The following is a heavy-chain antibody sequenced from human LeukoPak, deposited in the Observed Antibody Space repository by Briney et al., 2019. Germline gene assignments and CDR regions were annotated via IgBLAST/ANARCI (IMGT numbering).Heavy chain of an antibody. CDR2: IHYSGST. CDR3: ARLFYDILTFDY. J-gene: IGHJ4*02. Sequence: SETLSLTCTVSDNSISNYYWSWIRQPPGKGLEWIGYIHYSGSTNYNPSLKSRVTISMDTSRNQLSLKVTSVTAADTAVYYCARLFYDILTFDYWAQGTLVTVSS. V-gene: IGHV4-59*01. D-gene: IGHD3-9*01. CDR1: DNSISNYY.